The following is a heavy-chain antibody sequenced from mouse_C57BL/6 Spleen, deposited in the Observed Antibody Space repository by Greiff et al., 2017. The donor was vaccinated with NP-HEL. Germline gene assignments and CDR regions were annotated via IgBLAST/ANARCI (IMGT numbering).Heavy chain of an antibody. Sequence: EVQLQQSGPELVKPGASVKISCKASGYTFTDYYMNWVKQSHGKSLEWIGDINPNNGGTSYNQKFKGKATLTVDKSSSTAYMELRSLTSEDSAVYYCARWGDGVAYWGQGTLVTVSA. J-gene: IGHJ3*01. CDR2: INPNNGGT. V-gene: IGHV1-26*01. CDR1: GYTFTDYY. CDR3: ARWGDGVAY. D-gene: IGHD1-1*01.